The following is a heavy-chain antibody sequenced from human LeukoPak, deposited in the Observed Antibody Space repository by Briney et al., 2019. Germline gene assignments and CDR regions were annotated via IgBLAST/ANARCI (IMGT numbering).Heavy chain of an antibody. D-gene: IGHD3-10*01. V-gene: IGHV3-48*01. CDR3: ARALFGPGTYYHSFDS. Sequence: GGSLRLSCAASGFTFSSYSMNWVRQAPGKGLEWVSYISSSSSTIYYADSVKGRFTISRDNSKNTLYLQMNSLRAEDTAVYYCARALFGPGTYYHSFDSWGQGTLVTVSS. J-gene: IGHJ4*02. CDR1: GFTFSSYS. CDR2: ISSSSSTI.